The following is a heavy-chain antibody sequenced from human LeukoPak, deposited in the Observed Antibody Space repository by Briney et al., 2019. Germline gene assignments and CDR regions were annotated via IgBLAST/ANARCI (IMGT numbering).Heavy chain of an antibody. V-gene: IGHV3-66*02. CDR3: ARGSYGSGSFY. J-gene: IGHJ4*02. CDR1: GFTVSSNY. CDR2: IYSGGST. D-gene: IGHD3-10*01. Sequence: GGSLRLSCAASGFTVSSNYMSWVRQAPGKGLEWVSVIYSGGSTYYADSVEGRFTISRDNCKNTLYLQMNSLRAEDTAVYYCARGSYGSGSFYWGQGTLVTVSS.